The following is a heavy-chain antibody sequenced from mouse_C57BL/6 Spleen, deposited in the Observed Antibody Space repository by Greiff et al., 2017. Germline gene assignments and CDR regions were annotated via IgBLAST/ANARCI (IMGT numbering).Heavy chain of an antibody. Sequence: QVQLQQPGAELVRPGSSVKLSCKASGYTFTSYWMHWVKQRPIQGLEWIGNIDPSDSETHYNQKFKDKATLTVDKSSSTAYMQLSSLTSEDSAVYYCARSGYYGKAMDYWGQGTSVTVSS. CDR1: GYTFTSYW. V-gene: IGHV1-52*01. CDR3: ARSGYYGKAMDY. J-gene: IGHJ4*01. CDR2: IDPSDSET. D-gene: IGHD1-1*01.